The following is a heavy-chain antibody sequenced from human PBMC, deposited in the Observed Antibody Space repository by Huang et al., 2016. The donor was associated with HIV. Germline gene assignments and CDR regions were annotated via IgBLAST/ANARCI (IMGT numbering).Heavy chain of an antibody. D-gene: IGHD3-22*01. CDR3: ARDPKYHRIGYYRQRRGIDI. CDR2: ISDSRGNT. J-gene: IGHJ3*02. V-gene: IGHV1-18*01. CDR1: GYTFTSYG. Sequence: QIQLMQSGPELKQPGASVKVSCKASGYTFTSYGITWVRQATGQGPEWMGWISDSRGNTKDAQKFQGRVTVTTDTSTNMAYMEWRSLRSDDAAEYYCARDPKYHRIGYYRQRRGIDIWGQGTMVIVSS.